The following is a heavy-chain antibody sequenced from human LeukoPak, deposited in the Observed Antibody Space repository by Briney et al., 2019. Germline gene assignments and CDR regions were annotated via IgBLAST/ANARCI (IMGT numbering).Heavy chain of an antibody. V-gene: IGHV3-7*01. CDR1: GFTFSSYW. Sequence: GGSLRLSCAASGFTFSSYWMSWVRQAPGEGLEWVANIKQDGSEKYYVDSVKGRFTISRDNAKNSLYLQMNSLRAEDTAVYYCARVRYSGYVHYFDYWGQGTLVTVSS. CDR2: IKQDGSEK. CDR3: ARVRYSGYVHYFDY. D-gene: IGHD5-12*01. J-gene: IGHJ4*02.